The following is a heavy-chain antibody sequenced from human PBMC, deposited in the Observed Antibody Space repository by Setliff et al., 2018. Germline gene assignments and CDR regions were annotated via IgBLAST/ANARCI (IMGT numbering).Heavy chain of an antibody. Sequence: ASVKVSCKASGDTFSSYGISWVRQAPGQGLEWMGGTIPMFGSTSYAQKFQGRVTIITDESTTTAYVELSSLRSEDTAVYYCAREVLPLVREEAFYIWGQGTMVTVSS. CDR1: GDTFSSYG. J-gene: IGHJ3*02. CDR3: AREVLPLVREEAFYI. V-gene: IGHV1-69*05. CDR2: TIPMFGST. D-gene: IGHD2-2*01.